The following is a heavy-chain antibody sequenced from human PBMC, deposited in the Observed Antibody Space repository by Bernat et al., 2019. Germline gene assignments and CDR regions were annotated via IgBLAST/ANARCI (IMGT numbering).Heavy chain of an antibody. Sequence: QVQLVQSGAEVKKPGASVKVSCKASGYTFTSYDINWVRQATGQGLEWMGWMNPNSGNTGYAQKFQGRVTMTRDTSTSTVYMELSSLRSEDTAVYYCARENKPRAIAAAGMGFDYWGQGTLVTVSS. CDR1: GYTFTSYD. D-gene: IGHD6-13*01. CDR3: ARENKPRAIAAAGMGFDY. J-gene: IGHJ4*02. CDR2: MNPNSGNT. V-gene: IGHV1-8*01.